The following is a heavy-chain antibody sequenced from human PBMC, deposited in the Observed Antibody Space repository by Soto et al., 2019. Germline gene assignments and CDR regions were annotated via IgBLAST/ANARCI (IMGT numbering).Heavy chain of an antibody. Sequence: TGGSLRLSCAASGFTFSSYAMHWVRQAPGKGLEWVAVISYDGSNKYYADSVKGRFTISRDNSKNTLYLQMNSLRAEDTAVYYCARAVGYCISTSCYAPFYYYGMDVWGQGTTVTVSS. J-gene: IGHJ6*02. CDR3: ARAVGYCISTSCYAPFYYYGMDV. CDR2: ISYDGSNK. CDR1: GFTFSSYA. V-gene: IGHV3-30-3*01. D-gene: IGHD2-2*01.